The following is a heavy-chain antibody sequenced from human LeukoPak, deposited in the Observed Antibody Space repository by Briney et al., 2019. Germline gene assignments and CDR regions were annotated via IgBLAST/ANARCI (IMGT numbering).Heavy chain of an antibody. CDR2: IIPIFGTA. CDR3: ATRYKAQGNWFDP. CDR1: GGTFSSYA. V-gene: IGHV1-69*13. J-gene: IGHJ5*02. Sequence: ASVKVSCKASGGTFSSYAISWVRQAPGQGLEWMGGIIPIFGTANYAQKFQGRVTITADESTSTAYMELSSLRSEDTAVYYCATRYKAQGNWFDPWGQGTLVTVSS. D-gene: IGHD5-12*01.